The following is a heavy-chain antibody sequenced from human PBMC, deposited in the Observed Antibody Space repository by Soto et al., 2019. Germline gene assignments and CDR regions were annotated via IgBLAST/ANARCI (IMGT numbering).Heavy chain of an antibody. Sequence: GASVKVSCKASGYTFTGYYMHWVRQAPGQGLEWMGWINPNSGGTNYAQKFQGWVTMTRDTSISTAYMELSRLRSDDTAVYYCARGERGTHIVVVIPYGIDVWGQGPTVTVYS. CDR3: ARGERGTHIVVVIPYGIDV. D-gene: IGHD2-21*01. J-gene: IGHJ6*02. CDR2: INPNSGGT. CDR1: GYTFTGYY. V-gene: IGHV1-2*04.